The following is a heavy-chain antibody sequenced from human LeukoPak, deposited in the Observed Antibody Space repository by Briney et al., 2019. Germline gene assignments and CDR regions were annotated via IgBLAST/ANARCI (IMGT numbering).Heavy chain of an antibody. CDR1: GFTFSTYS. D-gene: IGHD3-3*01. J-gene: IGHJ4*02. Sequence: GGSLRLSCAVSGFTFSTYSMTWVRQAPGKGLEWVSSISSSSRNTYYTDSVKGRFTISRDNAKNSLYLQMSSLGAEDTAVYYCARGGTFGVDISDYWGQGTLVTVSS. CDR3: ARGGTFGVDISDY. V-gene: IGHV3-21*01. CDR2: ISSSSRNT.